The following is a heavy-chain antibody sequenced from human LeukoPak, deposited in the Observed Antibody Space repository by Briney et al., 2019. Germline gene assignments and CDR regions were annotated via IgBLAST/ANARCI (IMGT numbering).Heavy chain of an antibody. D-gene: IGHD3-16*01. J-gene: IGHJ4*02. Sequence: GSLRLSCAASGFTFSDYAMTWVRQPPGKGLEWIGSIYYSGSTYYNPSLKSRVTISVDTSKNQFSLKLSSVTAADTAVYYCARPLGDDRDYWGQGTLVTVSS. CDR2: IYYSGST. CDR3: ARPLGDDRDY. V-gene: IGHV4-38-2*01. CDR1: GFTFSDYA.